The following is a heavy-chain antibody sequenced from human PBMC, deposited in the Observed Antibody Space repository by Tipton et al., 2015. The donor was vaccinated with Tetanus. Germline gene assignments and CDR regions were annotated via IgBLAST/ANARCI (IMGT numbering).Heavy chain of an antibody. Sequence: SLRLSCTASGFTFDKYVMNWVRQAPGKGLEWVSGISGLGRTTDYVDSVKGRFSISIDNAKNTLYLQMNSLRVEDTAVYYCVRDGGSSGWLAYWGQGTLVTVSS. CDR2: ISGLGRTT. V-gene: IGHV3-23*01. J-gene: IGHJ4*02. D-gene: IGHD6-19*01. CDR1: GFTFDKYV. CDR3: VRDGGSSGWLAY.